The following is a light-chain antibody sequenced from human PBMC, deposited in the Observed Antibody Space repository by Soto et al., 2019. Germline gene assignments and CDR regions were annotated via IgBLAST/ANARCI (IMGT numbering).Light chain of an antibody. V-gene: IGKV3-15*01. CDR3: QHYNKWPFT. CDR2: GAS. Sequence: EIVMTQSPATLSVSQGERATLSCRASQGISSNLAWYQQKPGQAPRLLIFGASSRATGIPARFSGSGSGTEFTLTISSLQSEDFAVYYCQHYNKWPFTFGPGTKVDIK. CDR1: QGISSN. J-gene: IGKJ3*01.